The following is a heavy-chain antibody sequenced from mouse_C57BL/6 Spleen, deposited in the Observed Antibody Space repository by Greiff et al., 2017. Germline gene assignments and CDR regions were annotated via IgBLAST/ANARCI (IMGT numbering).Heavy chain of an antibody. CDR2: IDPSDSET. V-gene: IGHV1-52*01. J-gene: IGHJ3*01. Sequence: QVQLQQPGAELVRPGSSVKLSCKASGYTFTSYWMHWVKQRPIQGLEWIGNIDPSDSETHYNQKFKDKATLTVDKSSSTAYMQLSSLTSEDSAVYYCAREDYDGSRRGFAYGGQGTLATVSA. CDR1: GYTFTSYW. CDR3: AREDYDGSRRGFAY. D-gene: IGHD1-1*01.